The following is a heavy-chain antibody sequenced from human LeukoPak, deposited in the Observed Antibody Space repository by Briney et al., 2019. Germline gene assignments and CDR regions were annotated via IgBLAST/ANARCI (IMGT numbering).Heavy chain of an antibody. CDR2: IYYSGST. CDR1: GGSITSSTYY. Sequence: PSETLSLTCTVSGGSITSSTYYWGWIRQLPGKGLEWIGSIYYSGSTFYNPSLKSRVTISVDTSKNQFSLKLTSVTAADTAVYYCARRSSSYYFDYWGQGTLVTVSS. V-gene: IGHV4-39*01. CDR3: ARRSSSYYFDY. J-gene: IGHJ4*02.